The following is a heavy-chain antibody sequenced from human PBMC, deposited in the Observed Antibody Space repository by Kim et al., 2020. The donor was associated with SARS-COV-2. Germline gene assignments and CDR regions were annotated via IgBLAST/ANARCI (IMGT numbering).Heavy chain of an antibody. J-gene: IGHJ4*02. Sequence: GGSLRLSCAASGFTFNSYSMNWVRQAPAKGLEWLSYIGAGGDNILYTDSVKGRFTISRDNAKNSLFLDLNSLRDEDTAVYYCARDSDWAFDYWGQGTLVTVSS. V-gene: IGHV3-48*02. CDR1: GFTFNSYS. CDR3: ARDSDWAFDY. D-gene: IGHD3-9*01. CDR2: IGAGGDNI.